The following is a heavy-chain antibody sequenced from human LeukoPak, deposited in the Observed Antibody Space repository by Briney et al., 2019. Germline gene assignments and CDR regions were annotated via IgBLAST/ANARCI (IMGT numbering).Heavy chain of an antibody. Sequence: SEPLSLTCSVSGCTISSGDYYWSWIRQPPGKGLEWIGYIYYSGSTYYNPSLKSRVTISVDTSKNQFSLKLSSVTAADTAVYYCARGPHDYGVQWFDPWGQGTLVTVSS. J-gene: IGHJ5*02. CDR1: GCTISSGDYY. CDR2: IYYSGST. V-gene: IGHV4-30-4*01. CDR3: ARGPHDYGVQWFDP. D-gene: IGHD4-17*01.